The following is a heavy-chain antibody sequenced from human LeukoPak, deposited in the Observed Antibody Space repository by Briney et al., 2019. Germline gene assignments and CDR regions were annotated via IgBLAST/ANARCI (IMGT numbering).Heavy chain of an antibody. CDR2: INYSGMS. D-gene: IGHD3-9*01. CDR1: GESFDGFY. V-gene: IGHV4-34*01. Sequence: PSETLSLTCAVYGESFDGFYWNWIRQSPGKGLEWIGEINYSGMSDYNPPLKSRVAISADSSKRQFSLDLTSVTAADTAVYYCAIRLATSRLATATTWFDPWGQGTLVSVSS. J-gene: IGHJ5*02. CDR3: AIRLATSRLATATTWFDP.